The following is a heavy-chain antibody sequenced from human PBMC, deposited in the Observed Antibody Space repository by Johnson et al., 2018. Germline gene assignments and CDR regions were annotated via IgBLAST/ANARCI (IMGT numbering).Heavy chain of an antibody. CDR3: AKATSSSYYSYDMDV. CDR1: GFTFDDYA. J-gene: IGHJ6*03. CDR2: IGGNSGSI. Sequence: VQLVQSGGGLVQPGRSLRLSCAASGFTFDDYAMHWVRQAPGKGLEWVSGIGGNSGSIGYADAVKGRFTIYRDNANNSLYLQMNRLRAEDAALYYCAKATSSSYYSYDMDVWGKGPTVTVSS. V-gene: IGHV3-9*01. D-gene: IGHD6-13*01.